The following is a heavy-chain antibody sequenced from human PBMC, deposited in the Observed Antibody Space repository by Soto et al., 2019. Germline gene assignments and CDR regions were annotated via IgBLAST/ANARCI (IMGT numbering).Heavy chain of an antibody. V-gene: IGHV4-4*07. J-gene: IGHJ3*02. D-gene: IGHD6-19*01. CDR3: ARGRIAVAGSLEGGAFDI. Sequence: QVQLQESGPGLVKPSETLSLTCTVSGGSINSYYWSWIRQPAGKGLEWIGRIYPSGSTNYNPSLKSRVTMSVDTSKTQFSLKLSSVTAADTAVYYCARGRIAVAGSLEGGAFDIWGQGTMVTVSS. CDR1: GGSINSYY. CDR2: IYPSGST.